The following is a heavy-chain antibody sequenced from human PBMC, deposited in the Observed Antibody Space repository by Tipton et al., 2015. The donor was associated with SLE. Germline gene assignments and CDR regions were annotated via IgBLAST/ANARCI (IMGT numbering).Heavy chain of an antibody. CDR1: GGSFSGYY. V-gene: IGHV4-34*01. J-gene: IGHJ2*01. CDR3: ARGDLYWYFDL. CDR2: INHRGST. Sequence: TLSLTCAVYGGSFSGYYWSWIRQPPGKGLEWIGEINHRGSTTYNPSLKSRVTISVDTSKNQFSLKLSAVTAADTAVYYCARGDLYWYFDLWGRGTLVTVSS.